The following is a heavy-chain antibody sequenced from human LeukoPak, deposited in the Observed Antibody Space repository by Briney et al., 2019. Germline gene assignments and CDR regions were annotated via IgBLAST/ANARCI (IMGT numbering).Heavy chain of an antibody. Sequence: SETLSLTCTVSGGSISSYYWSWIRQPPGKGLEWIGNIYYSGGTLYNPSVNSRVSISVDTSKTQFSLKLTSVTAADTAVYYCARHITVTYDAFDLWGRGTMVTVSS. V-gene: IGHV4-59*08. D-gene: IGHD6-19*01. CDR3: ARHITVTYDAFDL. CDR1: GGSISSYY. CDR2: IYYSGGT. J-gene: IGHJ3*01.